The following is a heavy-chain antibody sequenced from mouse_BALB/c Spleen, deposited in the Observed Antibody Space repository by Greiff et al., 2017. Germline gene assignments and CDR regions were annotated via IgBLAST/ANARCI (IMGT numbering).Heavy chain of an antibody. J-gene: IGHJ3*01. CDR2: ISSGGGST. CDR1: GFAFSSYD. D-gene: IGHD2-4*01. V-gene: IGHV5-12-1*01. CDR3: ARRDYGSWFAY. Sequence: EVMLVESGGGLVKPGGSLKLSCAASGFAFSSYDMSWVRQTPEKRLEWVAYISSGGGSTYYPDTVKGRFTISRDNAKNTLYLQMSSLKSEDTAMYYCARRDYGSWFAYWGQGTLVTVSA.